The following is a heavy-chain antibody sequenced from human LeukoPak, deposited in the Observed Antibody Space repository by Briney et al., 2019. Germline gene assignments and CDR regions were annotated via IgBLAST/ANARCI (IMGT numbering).Heavy chain of an antibody. D-gene: IGHD6-19*01. CDR1: GFTFSNYW. CDR3: ARPSRAVAGSYYYYYMHV. Sequence: GGSLRLSCEASGFTFSNYWMHWVRQGPGKGLVWVSRINTDGSSTTYADSVKGRFTISRDNAKNTLYLQMNSLRAEDTAVYYCARPSRAVAGSYYYYYMHVWGKGTTVTVSS. J-gene: IGHJ6*03. V-gene: IGHV3-74*01. CDR2: INTDGSST.